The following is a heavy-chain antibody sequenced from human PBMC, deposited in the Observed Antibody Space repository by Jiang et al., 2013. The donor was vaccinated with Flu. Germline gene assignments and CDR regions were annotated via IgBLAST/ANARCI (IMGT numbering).Heavy chain of an antibody. D-gene: IGHD1-26*01. V-gene: IGHV1-18*01. CDR1: GYTFTSYG. J-gene: IGHJ4*02. CDR3: ARDPSFSGSYYGVQFDY. Sequence: GAEVKKPGASVKVSCKASGYTFTSYGISWVRQAPGQGLEWMGWISAYNGNTNYAQKLQGRVTMTTDTSTSTAYMELRSLRSDDTAVYYCARDPSFSGSYYGVQFDYWGQGTLVTVSS. CDR2: ISAYNGNT.